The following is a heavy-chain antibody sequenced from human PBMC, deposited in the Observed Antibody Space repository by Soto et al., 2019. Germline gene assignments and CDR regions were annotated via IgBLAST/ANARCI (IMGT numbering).Heavy chain of an antibody. Sequence: GGSLRLSCAASGFTFSSYGMSWVRQAPGKGLEWVSAISGSGGSTYYADSVKGRFTISRDNSKNTLYLQMNSLRAEDTAVYYCAKVADFWSGYYNFDYWGQGTLVTVSS. V-gene: IGHV3-23*01. CDR3: AKVADFWSGYYNFDY. CDR2: ISGSGGST. D-gene: IGHD3-3*01. CDR1: GFTFSSYG. J-gene: IGHJ4*02.